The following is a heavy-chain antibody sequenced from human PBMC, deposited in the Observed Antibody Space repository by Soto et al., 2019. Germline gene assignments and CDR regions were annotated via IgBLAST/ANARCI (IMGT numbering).Heavy chain of an antibody. CDR1: GYSFTSYW. V-gene: IGHV5-51*01. CDR2: IHPGDSDT. J-gene: IGHJ6*02. D-gene: IGHD3-10*01. Sequence: PGESLKISCKGSGYSFTSYWIGWVRQMPGKGLEWMGIIHPGDSDTRYSPSFQGQVTISADKSISTAYLQWSSLKASDTAMYYCARQYYGSGSYSYYYGMDVWGQGTTVTVS. CDR3: ARQYYGSGSYSYYYGMDV.